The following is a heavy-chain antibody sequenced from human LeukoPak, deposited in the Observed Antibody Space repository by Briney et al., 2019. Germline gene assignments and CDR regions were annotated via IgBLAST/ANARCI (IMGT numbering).Heavy chain of an antibody. Sequence: SQTLSLTCSVSGGSIRSESYYCSWIRQPAGKGLEWIGRIYSSWSSKFHPSLKSRVTISIDTSKNQFSLNLSSVTAADTAVYYCARDMTGSGWNDAFDIWGQGTMVTVSS. V-gene: IGHV4-61*02. CDR3: ARDMTGSGWNDAFDI. D-gene: IGHD6-19*01. CDR2: IYSSWSS. J-gene: IGHJ3*02. CDR1: GGSIRSESYY.